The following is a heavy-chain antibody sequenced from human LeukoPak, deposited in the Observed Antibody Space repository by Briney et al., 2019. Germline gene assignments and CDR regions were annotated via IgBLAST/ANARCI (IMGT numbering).Heavy chain of an antibody. D-gene: IGHD1-1*01. CDR2: IGISSGNT. Sequence: HPGGSLRLSCTASGFPFSDYSMNWVRQAPGEGLEWISYIGISSGNTKYADSVKGRFTISADNARNSLYLQMNSLRVEDTAVYYCARDHNYAFDNWGQGTLVSVSS. J-gene: IGHJ4*02. CDR3: ARDHNYAFDN. V-gene: IGHV3-48*04. CDR1: GFPFSDYS.